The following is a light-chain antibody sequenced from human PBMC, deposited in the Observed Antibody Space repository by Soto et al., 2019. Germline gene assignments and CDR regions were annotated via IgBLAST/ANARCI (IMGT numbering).Light chain of an antibody. CDR3: QSYVSSIGGSYV. Sequence: QSVLTQPPSVSGAPGQRVTISCTGSSSNIGAGYDVHWYQQLPGTAPKLLIYVNSNRPSGVPVRFSGSKSGNADSLAITGLQAQDAADDDYQSYVSSIGGSYVFGTGTKLTVL. J-gene: IGLJ1*01. CDR2: VNS. V-gene: IGLV1-40*01. CDR1: SSNIGAGYD.